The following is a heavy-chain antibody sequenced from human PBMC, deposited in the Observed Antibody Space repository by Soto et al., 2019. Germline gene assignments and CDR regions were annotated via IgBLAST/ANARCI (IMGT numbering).Heavy chain of an antibody. Sequence: EVQLFESGGGLVQPGGSLRLSCAVSGFTFSSYAMNWVRQAPGEGLEWLSGISGSGDSTYYADSVKGRFTIYRDNSKDTLFLQMNSLRAEDMAVYYCLKDRKAGLTASAYFWGQGTLVTVSS. CDR2: ISGSGDST. J-gene: IGHJ4*02. V-gene: IGHV3-23*01. D-gene: IGHD2-21*02. CDR1: GFTFSSYA. CDR3: LKDRKAGLTASAYF.